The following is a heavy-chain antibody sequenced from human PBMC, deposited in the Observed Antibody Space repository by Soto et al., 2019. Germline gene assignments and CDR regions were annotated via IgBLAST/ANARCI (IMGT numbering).Heavy chain of an antibody. Sequence: TLSLTCTVSGGSITTGGYYWSWIRQLPGKGLEWIGHRYYSESTYYNPSLKSRVSISLDTSKNQFSLKLSFVTAADTAMYYCARTKCSGGSCYSWSLDYWGQGTPVTVSP. D-gene: IGHD2-15*01. CDR1: GGSITTGGYY. CDR3: ARTKCSGGSCYSWSLDY. V-gene: IGHV4-31*03. CDR2: RYYSEST. J-gene: IGHJ4*02.